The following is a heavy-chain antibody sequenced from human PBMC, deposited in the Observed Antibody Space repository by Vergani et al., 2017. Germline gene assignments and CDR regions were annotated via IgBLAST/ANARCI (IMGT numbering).Heavy chain of an antibody. CDR2: ISSSGAGT. CDR3: AKQDSGSYYFDY. V-gene: IGHV3-23*01. J-gene: IGHJ4*02. D-gene: IGHD1-26*01. Sequence: EVQLLESGGGLVQLGGSLRLSCAASGFTFSSYAMSWVRQAPGKGLEWVSGISSSGAGTYYADSVKGRFTISRDNSKNTLYLQMNSLRAEDTAVYYCAKQDSGSYYFDYWGQGTLVTVSS. CDR1: GFTFSSYA.